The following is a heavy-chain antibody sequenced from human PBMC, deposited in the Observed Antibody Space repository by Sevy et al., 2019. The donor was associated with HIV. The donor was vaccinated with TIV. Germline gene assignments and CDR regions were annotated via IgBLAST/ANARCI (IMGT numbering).Heavy chain of an antibody. CDR1: GFPFSSYA. J-gene: IGHJ3*02. V-gene: IGHV3-30*02. D-gene: IGHD3-22*01. CDR3: AKNPYDNNAFDI. Sequence: GGSLRLSCTASGFPFSSYAIHWIRQAPGKGLEWVASIQSDGGNQYYGDSVKGRFTISRDNSKNTVYLQMNSLRVEDMAVYYCAKNPYDNNAFDIWGQGTMVTVSS. CDR2: IQSDGGNQ.